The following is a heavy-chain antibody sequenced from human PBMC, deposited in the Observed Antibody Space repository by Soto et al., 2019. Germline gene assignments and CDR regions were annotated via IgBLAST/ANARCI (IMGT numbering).Heavy chain of an antibody. CDR1: GGSFSGYY. CDR2: INHSGST. CDR3: ARRRAAAGSLDYYYGMDV. V-gene: IGHV4-34*01. D-gene: IGHD6-13*01. J-gene: IGHJ6*02. Sequence: SETLSLTCAVYGGSFSGYYWSWIRQPPGKGLEWIGEINHSGSTNYDPSLKSRVTISVGTSKNQFSLKLSSVTAADTAVYYCARRRAAAGSLDYYYGMDVWGQGTTVTVSS.